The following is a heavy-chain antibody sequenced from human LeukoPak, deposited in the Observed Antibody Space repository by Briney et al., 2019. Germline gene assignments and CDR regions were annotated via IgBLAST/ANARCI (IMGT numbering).Heavy chain of an antibody. D-gene: IGHD3-3*01. J-gene: IGHJ4*02. Sequence: ASVKVSCKPSGYTFTDSYMHWVRQAPGQGREWMGWINPNSGGTNYAQKFQGRVTMTRDTSISTAYMELSRLRSDDTAVYYCARLIRDVWSGYLDYWGQGTLVTVSS. V-gene: IGHV1-2*02. CDR3: ARLIRDVWSGYLDY. CDR1: GYTFTDSY. CDR2: INPNSGGT.